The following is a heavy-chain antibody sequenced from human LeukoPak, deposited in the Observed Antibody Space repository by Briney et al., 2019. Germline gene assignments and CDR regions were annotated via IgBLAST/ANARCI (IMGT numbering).Heavy chain of an antibody. V-gene: IGHV3-33*01. J-gene: IGHJ4*02. Sequence: PGGSLRLSCAASGYTFSSHGIQRVRQAPGKGLEWVALIWYDGSKEYYEDSVKGRFTVSRDNSKNTAYLQMNSLRVEDTALYYCVRLYGSALDSWGRGTRVTVSS. CDR1: GYTFSSHG. D-gene: IGHD2-8*01. CDR2: IWYDGSKE. CDR3: VRLYGSALDS.